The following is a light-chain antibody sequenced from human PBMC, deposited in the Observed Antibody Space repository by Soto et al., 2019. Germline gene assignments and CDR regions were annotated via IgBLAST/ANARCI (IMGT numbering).Light chain of an antibody. CDR1: QSPVYSDGNTY. Sequence: DVVMPQSPLSLPVTLGQPASISCNSSQSPVYSDGNTYLNWFQERPGQSPSRLIYKVSNRDSVVPDRFSGSGSGTDFTMKISRVEADDVGVYYCMPDTHWPPSFGGGTMVDSK. CDR2: KVS. CDR3: MPDTHWPPS. J-gene: IGKJ4*01. V-gene: IGKV2-30*01.